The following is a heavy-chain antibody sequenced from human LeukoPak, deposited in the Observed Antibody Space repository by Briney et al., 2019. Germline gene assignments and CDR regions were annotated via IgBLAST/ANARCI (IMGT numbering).Heavy chain of an antibody. CDR2: IRQDESEK. J-gene: IGHJ4*02. Sequence: GGSLRLSCTASGFTFADYWMTWVRQAPGKGLEWVANIRQDESEKYYVDSVKGRFTISRDNNANALYLHMNSLRADDTAVYYCGRERNWGGSESDYWGQGTLVTVSS. V-gene: IGHV3-7*01. D-gene: IGHD3-16*01. CDR1: GFTFADYW. CDR3: GRERNWGGSESDY.